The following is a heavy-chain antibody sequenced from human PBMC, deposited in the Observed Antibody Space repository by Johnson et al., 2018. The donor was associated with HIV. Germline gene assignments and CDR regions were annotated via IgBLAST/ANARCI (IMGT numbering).Heavy chain of an antibody. CDR2: ISYDGNNK. V-gene: IGHV3-30*03. J-gene: IGHJ3*02. CDR1: GFTFSGYG. D-gene: IGHD2-15*01. Sequence: QVQLMESGGGVVQPGKSLRLSCAASGFTFSGYGMHWVRQAPGKGLEWVAVISYDGNNKYYADSVKGRFTISRDNSKNTLYLQMNSLRTEDTAVYYCARERYGSQAIDAFDIWGQGTLVTVSS. CDR3: ARERYGSQAIDAFDI.